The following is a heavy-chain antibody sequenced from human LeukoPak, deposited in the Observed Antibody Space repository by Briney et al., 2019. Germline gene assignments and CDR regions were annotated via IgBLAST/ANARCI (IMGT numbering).Heavy chain of an antibody. CDR3: ARDMSSTVVTPQDY. J-gene: IGHJ4*02. V-gene: IGHV3-20*04. D-gene: IGHD4-23*01. CDR1: GFTFDDYG. Sequence: GGSLRLSCAASGFTFDDYGMSWVRQAPGKGLEWVSGINWNGGSTGYADSVKGRFTISRDNDKNSLYLQMNSLRAEDTALYYCARDMSSTVVTPQDYWGQGTLVTVSS. CDR2: INWNGGST.